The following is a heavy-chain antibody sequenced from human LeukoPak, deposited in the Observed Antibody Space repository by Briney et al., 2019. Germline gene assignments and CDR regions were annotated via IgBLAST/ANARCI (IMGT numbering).Heavy chain of an antibody. V-gene: IGHV3-66*01. CDR3: ANATAAGFRGAFDI. Sequence: PGGSLRLSCAASGIIVSNNYMSWVRQTPGRGLEWLSIIYPGGDTYYTDSTSHMGRFTISRDNSKNTLYLQMNSLRAEDTAVYYCANATAAGFRGAFDIWGQGTMVTVSS. CDR1: GIIVSNNY. D-gene: IGHD6-13*01. CDR2: IYPGGDT. J-gene: IGHJ3*02.